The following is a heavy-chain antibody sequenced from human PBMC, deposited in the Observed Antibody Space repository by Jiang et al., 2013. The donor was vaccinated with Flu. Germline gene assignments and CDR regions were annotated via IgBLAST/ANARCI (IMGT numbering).Heavy chain of an antibody. V-gene: IGHV6-1*01. D-gene: IGHD2-2*01. CDR1: GDSVSSNSVA. CDR2: TYYRSKWYN. J-gene: IGHJ4*02. CDR3: ARDDIPDPRYCSSTSCYFRFIY. Sequence: SQTLSLTCAISGDSVSSNSVAWNWIRQSPSRGLEWLGRTYYRSKWYNDYAVSVKSRITINPDTSKNQFSLQLKFVSPEDTAVYYCARDDIPDPRYCSSTSCYFRFIYWGQGTLVTVSS.